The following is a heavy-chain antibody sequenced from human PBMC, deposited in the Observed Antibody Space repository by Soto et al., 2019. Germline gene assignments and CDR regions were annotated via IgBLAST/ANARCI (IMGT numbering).Heavy chain of an antibody. D-gene: IGHD2-8*01. CDR2: INAGNGNT. Sequence: ASVKVSCRASGYTFTCYAMHWGRQAPGQRREWMGWINAGNGNTKDSQKFQGRVTITRDTSASTAYMELSSLRSADTAVYYSARVVSGYCTNGVCYDWFDTWGQGSVVTVSS. V-gene: IGHV1-3*01. J-gene: IGHJ5*02. CDR1: GYTFTCYA. CDR3: ARVVSGYCTNGVCYDWFDT.